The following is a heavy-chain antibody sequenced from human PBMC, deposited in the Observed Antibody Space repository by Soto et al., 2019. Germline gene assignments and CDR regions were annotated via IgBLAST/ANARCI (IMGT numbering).Heavy chain of an antibody. CDR1: GGSLSGYY. Sequence: PSETLSLTCAVYGGSLSGYYWSWIRQPPGKALEWIGEINHSGNTNYNPSLKSRVTISVDTSKNQLFLNLSSVTAADTAVYYCARYRREAVAGYTLDNWGQGILVTVSS. CDR2: INHSGNT. V-gene: IGHV4-34*01. CDR3: ARYRREAVAGYTLDN. J-gene: IGHJ4*02. D-gene: IGHD6-13*01.